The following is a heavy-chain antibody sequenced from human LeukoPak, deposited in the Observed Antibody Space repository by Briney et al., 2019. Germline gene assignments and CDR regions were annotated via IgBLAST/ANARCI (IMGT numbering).Heavy chain of an antibody. Sequence: ASVKVSCKASGYTFTSYGISWVRQAPGQGLEWMGWISAYNGNTNYAQKLQGRVTMTTDTSTSTTYMELSSLRSEDTAVYYCARNVKVRFGELLFSYDAFDIWGPGTMVTVSS. CDR2: ISAYNGNT. V-gene: IGHV1-18*01. J-gene: IGHJ3*02. D-gene: IGHD3-10*01. CDR1: GYTFTSYG. CDR3: ARNVKVRFGELLFSYDAFDI.